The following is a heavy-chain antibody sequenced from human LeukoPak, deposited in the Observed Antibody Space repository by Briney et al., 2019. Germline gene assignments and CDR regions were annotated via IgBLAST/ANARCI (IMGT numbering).Heavy chain of an antibody. J-gene: IGHJ4*02. V-gene: IGHV3-72*01. CDR1: GFTFSDHY. D-gene: IGHD4-17*01. Sequence: GGSLRLSCAASGFTFSDHYMDWVRQAPGKGREWVGRTRNKINSYTTEYAASVKGRFTISRDDSKNSLNLQMNSPKTEDTAVYYCVRIGYGDYYIDYWGQGTLVTVSS. CDR2: TRNKINSYTT. CDR3: VRIGYGDYYIDY.